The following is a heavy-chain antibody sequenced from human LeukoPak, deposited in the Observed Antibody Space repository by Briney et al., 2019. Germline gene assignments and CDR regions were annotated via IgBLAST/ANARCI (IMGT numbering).Heavy chain of an antibody. J-gene: IGHJ4*02. D-gene: IGHD3-22*01. CDR1: GFTVSSNY. Sequence: GGSLRLSCAASGFTVSSNYMSWVRQAPGKGLEWVSVIYSGGSTYYADSVKGRFTISRDNSKNTLYLQMNSLRAEDTAVYYCARDTPPHRYYYDSSGYLNYWGQGTLVTVSS. CDR2: IYSGGST. CDR3: ARDTPPHRYYYDSSGYLNY. V-gene: IGHV3-66*01.